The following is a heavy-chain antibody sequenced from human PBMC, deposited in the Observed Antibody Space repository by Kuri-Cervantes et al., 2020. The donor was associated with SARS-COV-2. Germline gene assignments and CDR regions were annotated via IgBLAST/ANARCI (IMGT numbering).Heavy chain of an antibody. J-gene: IGHJ4*02. CDR3: ARVGARGLDF. Sequence: SETLSLTCAVYGGSFSDYYWSWVRQPPGKGLEWIGEINHSGNTNYDPSLKSRVTISIDTSKSQFSLNLTSVAAADTAVYYCARVGARGLDFWGQGTLVTVSS. CDR1: GGSFSDYY. D-gene: IGHD1-26*01. CDR2: INHSGNT. V-gene: IGHV4-34*01.